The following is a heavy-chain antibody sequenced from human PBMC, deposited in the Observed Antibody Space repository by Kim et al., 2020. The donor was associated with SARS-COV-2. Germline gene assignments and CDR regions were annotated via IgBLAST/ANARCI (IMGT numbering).Heavy chain of an antibody. V-gene: IGHV3-23*01. CDR3: AKDGVRFLEWLLFDY. D-gene: IGHD3-3*01. J-gene: IGHJ4*02. Sequence: DSVKGRFTISRDNSKNTLYLQMNSLRAEDTAVYYCAKDGVRFLEWLLFDYWGQGTLVTVSS.